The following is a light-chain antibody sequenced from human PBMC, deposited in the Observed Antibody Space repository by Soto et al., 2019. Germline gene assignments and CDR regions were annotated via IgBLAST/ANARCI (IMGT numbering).Light chain of an antibody. J-gene: IGLJ2*01. CDR1: SSNIGAGYD. CDR3: QSYDSSLRVV. Sequence: QSVLTQPPSVSGAPGQRVTNSCTGSSSNIGAGYDVDWYQQPPGKAPKLLIYNNVNRPSGVPDRFSGSNSGTSASLAITGLQAEDEAHYYCQSYDSSLRVVFGGGTKLTVL. CDR2: NNV. V-gene: IGLV1-40*01.